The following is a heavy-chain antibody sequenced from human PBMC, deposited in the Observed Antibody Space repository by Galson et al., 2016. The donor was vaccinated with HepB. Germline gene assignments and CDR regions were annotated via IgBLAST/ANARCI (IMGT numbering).Heavy chain of an antibody. CDR1: GFPFNYAW. Sequence: SLRLSCAASGFPFNYAWMSWVRQAPGKGLEWVGRIKSKSDGGTTDYAAPVKGRFTISRDDSKSMVYLQMNSLKTDDTAVYHCTTEGSWYHWGQGTLVSVSS. CDR2: IKSKSDGGTT. CDR3: TTEGSWYH. D-gene: IGHD6-13*01. V-gene: IGHV3-15*01. J-gene: IGHJ5*02.